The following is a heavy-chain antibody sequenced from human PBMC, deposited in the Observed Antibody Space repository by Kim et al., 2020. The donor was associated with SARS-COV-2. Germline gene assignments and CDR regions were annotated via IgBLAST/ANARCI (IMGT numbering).Heavy chain of an antibody. J-gene: IGHJ4*02. D-gene: IGHD3-22*01. V-gene: IGHV3-11*04. CDR3: ASVASGYSFDY. Sequence: YADPQKGRIVISRDTAKNSVYMQMTTLKVEDTAVYYCASVASGYSFDYWGQGILVTVAS.